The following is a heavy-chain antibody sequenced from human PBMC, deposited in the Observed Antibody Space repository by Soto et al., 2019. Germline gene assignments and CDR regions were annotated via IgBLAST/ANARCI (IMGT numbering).Heavy chain of an antibody. D-gene: IGHD3-10*01. Sequence: PSETLSLTCTVSGGSISSGDYYWSWIRQPPGKGLEWIGYIYYSGSTYYNPSLKSRVTISVDTSKNQFSLKLSSVTAADTAVYYCAGQGFYGSGSPIFDYWGQGTLVTVSS. J-gene: IGHJ4*02. CDR2: IYYSGST. CDR3: AGQGFYGSGSPIFDY. V-gene: IGHV4-30-4*01. CDR1: GGSISSGDYY.